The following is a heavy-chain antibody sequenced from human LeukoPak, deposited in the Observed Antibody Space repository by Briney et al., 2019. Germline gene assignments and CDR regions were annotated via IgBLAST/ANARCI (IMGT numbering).Heavy chain of an antibody. CDR3: TLGRGVF. CDR1: GFTFSSYW. CDR2: IISDGSST. V-gene: IGHV3-74*01. J-gene: IGHJ4*02. Sequence: GQSLRLSCAASGFTFSSYWMHWVRQAPGKGLMWVSRIISDGSSTNYADSVKGRFTISRDNAKNTLYLQMNTLRAEDTAVYYCTLGRGVFWGQGTLVTVSS. D-gene: IGHD1-26*01.